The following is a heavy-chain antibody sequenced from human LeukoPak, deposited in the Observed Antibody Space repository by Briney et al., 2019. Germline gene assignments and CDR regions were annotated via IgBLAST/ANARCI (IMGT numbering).Heavy chain of an antibody. CDR3: ARSNSYGLVGI. CDR2: IYSSGST. Sequence: SETLSLTCTVSGGSITSNNYYWGWIRQPPGKTLEWIGSIYSSGSTYYNPSLKSRVIIIIDTPKNHFSLTLSSVTAADTAVYYCARSNSYGLVGIWGQGTMVTVSS. CDR1: GGSITSNNYY. J-gene: IGHJ3*02. V-gene: IGHV4-39*07. D-gene: IGHD3-16*02.